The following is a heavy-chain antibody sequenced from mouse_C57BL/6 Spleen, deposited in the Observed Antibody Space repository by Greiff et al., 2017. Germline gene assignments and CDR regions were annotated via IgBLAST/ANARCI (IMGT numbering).Heavy chain of an antibody. CDR2: IYPGDGDT. D-gene: IGHD1-1*01. V-gene: IGHV1-82*01. CDR1: GYAFSSSW. Sequence: QVQLQQSGPELVKPGASVKISCKASGYAFSSSWMNWVKQRPGKGLEWIGRIYPGDGDTNYNGTFKGKATLTADKSSSTAYMQLSSLTSEDSAVYFCARDYYGSSYVDYWGQGTTLTVSS. CDR3: ARDYYGSSYVDY. J-gene: IGHJ2*01.